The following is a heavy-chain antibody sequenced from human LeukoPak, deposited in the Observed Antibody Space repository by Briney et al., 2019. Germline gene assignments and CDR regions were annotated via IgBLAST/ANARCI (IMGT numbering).Heavy chain of an antibody. J-gene: IGHJ5*02. D-gene: IGHD3-10*01. Sequence: GASVKVSCKASGYTFTGYYMHWVRQAPGQGLEWMGWIHPNSGGTNYAQKFQGRVTMTRDTSISTAYMELSRLRSDDTAVYYCARDVERITMVRGVKSWFDPWGQGTLVTVSS. V-gene: IGHV1-2*02. CDR2: IHPNSGGT. CDR1: GYTFTGYY. CDR3: ARDVERITMVRGVKSWFDP.